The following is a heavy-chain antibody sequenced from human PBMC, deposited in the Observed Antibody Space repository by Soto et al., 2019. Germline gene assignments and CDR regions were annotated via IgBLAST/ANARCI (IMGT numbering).Heavy chain of an antibody. J-gene: IGHJ4*02. V-gene: IGHV4-59*08. CDR3: ARHRNQYSSGFDY. D-gene: IGHD6-19*01. CDR2: IYYSGST. CDR1: GGSISSYY. Sequence: SETLSLTCTVSGGSISSYYWSWIRQPPGKGLEWIGYIYYSGSTNYNPSLKSRVTISVDTSKNRFSLKLSSVTAADTAVYYCARHRNQYSSGFDYWGQGTLVTVSS.